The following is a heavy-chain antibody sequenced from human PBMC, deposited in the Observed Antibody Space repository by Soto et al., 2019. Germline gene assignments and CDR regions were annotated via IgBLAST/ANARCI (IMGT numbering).Heavy chain of an antibody. J-gene: IGHJ4*02. CDR3: AREWSGYFDY. CDR1: GFTFSSYA. CDR2: ISYDGSNK. V-gene: IGHV3-30-3*01. D-gene: IGHD2-8*01. Sequence: QVQLVESGGGVVQPGRSLRLSCAASGFTFSSYAMHWVRQAPGKGLEWVAVISYDGSNKYYADSVKGRFTISRDNSKNTLYLQMNSLRAEDTAVYYCAREWSGYFDYWGQGTLVTVSS.